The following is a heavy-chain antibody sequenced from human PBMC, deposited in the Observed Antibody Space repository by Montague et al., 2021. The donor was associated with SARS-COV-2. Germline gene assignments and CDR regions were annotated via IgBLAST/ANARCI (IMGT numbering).Heavy chain of an antibody. CDR2: INTDGTIT. V-gene: IGHV3-74*01. D-gene: IGHD3-9*01. Sequence: SLRLSCAASGFTFSSHWMHCVRQLPGKGLLWVSRINTDGTITNYADSVKGRFTISSDNAKNSMYLQMNSLRVEDTAVYYCATDRTVAPGYGFDPWGQGTLVTVSS. CDR1: GFTFSSHW. CDR3: ATDRTVAPGYGFDP. J-gene: IGHJ5*02.